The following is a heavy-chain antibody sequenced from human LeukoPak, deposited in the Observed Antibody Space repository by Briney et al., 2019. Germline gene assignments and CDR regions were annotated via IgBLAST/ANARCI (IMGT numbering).Heavy chain of an antibody. CDR3: ARHFIASQSTFDY. CDR2: IFYTGTT. Sequence: PSETLSLTCTVSGDSISHYYRSWIRQSPEKGLEWIGYIFYTGTTNYNPSLKSRVTISVDTSKNQFSLRLTSVTAADTARYYCARHFIASQSTFDYWGQGTLVTVSS. J-gene: IGHJ4*02. V-gene: IGHV4-59*08. CDR1: GDSISHYY.